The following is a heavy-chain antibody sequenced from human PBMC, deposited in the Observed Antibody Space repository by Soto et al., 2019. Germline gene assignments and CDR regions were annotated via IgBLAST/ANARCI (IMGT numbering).Heavy chain of an antibody. CDR2: ISGSGGST. CDR1: GFTFSSYA. V-gene: IGHV3-23*01. J-gene: IGHJ4*02. CDR3: AKAWDGDYGGDWIIDY. Sequence: PGGSLRLSCAASGFTFSSYAMSWVRQAPGKGLEWVSAISGSGGSTYYADSVKGRFTISRDNSKNTLYLQMNSLRAEDTAVYYCAKAWDGDYGGDWIIDYWGQGTLVTVSS. D-gene: IGHD4-17*01.